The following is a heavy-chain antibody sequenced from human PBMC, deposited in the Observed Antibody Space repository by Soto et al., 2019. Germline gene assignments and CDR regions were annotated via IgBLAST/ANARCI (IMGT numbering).Heavy chain of an antibody. CDR2: INHSGST. D-gene: IGHD3-3*01. CDR3: ARVGVTIFGVDYWPSVGRFGMDV. CDR1: GGSFSGYY. J-gene: IGHJ6*02. V-gene: IGHV4-34*01. Sequence: PSETLSLTCAVYGGSFSGYYWSWIRQPPGKGLEWIGEINHSGSTNYNPSLKSRVTISVDTSKNQFSLKLSSVTAADTAVYYCARVGVTIFGVDYWPSVGRFGMDVWGQGTTVTSP.